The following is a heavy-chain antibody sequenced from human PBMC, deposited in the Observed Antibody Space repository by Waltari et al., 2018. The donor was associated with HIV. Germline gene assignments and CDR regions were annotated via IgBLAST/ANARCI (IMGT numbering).Heavy chain of an antibody. CDR1: GFAVRINT. CDR2: IYSGGST. Sequence: EVQLVESGGGLVQPGGSLRLSCAASGFAVRINTRTWVRQAPGKGLEWVSVIYSGGSTYYADSVKGRFTISRDNSKNTLYLQMNSLRAEDTAVYYCARDYGGNSFYYYYAMDVWGQGTTVTVSS. V-gene: IGHV3-66*01. J-gene: IGHJ6*02. D-gene: IGHD4-17*01. CDR3: ARDYGGNSFYYYYAMDV.